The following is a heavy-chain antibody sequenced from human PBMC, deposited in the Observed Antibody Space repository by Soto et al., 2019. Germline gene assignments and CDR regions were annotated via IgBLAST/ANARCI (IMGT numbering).Heavy chain of an antibody. D-gene: IGHD3-16*01. V-gene: IGHV3-53*01. CDR1: GLTVSGKKY. Sequence: PGETLILSCAAYGLTVSGKKYLSCVRPAPGKGLEWVSALYDIDGTYYADSVKGRFTTSGDSSKTIVYLQMNSLRPEDTVVCYGATWHLREHAYDIWGQGTAVTVSS. CDR2: LYDIDGT. J-gene: IGHJ3*02. CDR3: ATWHLREHAYDI.